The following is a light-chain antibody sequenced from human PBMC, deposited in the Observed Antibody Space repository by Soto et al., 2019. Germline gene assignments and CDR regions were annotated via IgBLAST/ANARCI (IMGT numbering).Light chain of an antibody. J-gene: IGKJ5*01. CDR1: QTIDSW. V-gene: IGKV1-5*03. CDR3: QQYNKWPLIT. CDR2: KAS. Sequence: QMAQSPSSLSASVLHGVTDTCRASQTIDSWLAWYQQRPGKPPHLLIYKASTLASRVPSRFSGSGSGTEFTLTISSLQSEDFALYYCQQYNKWPLITCGQGTRRAIK.